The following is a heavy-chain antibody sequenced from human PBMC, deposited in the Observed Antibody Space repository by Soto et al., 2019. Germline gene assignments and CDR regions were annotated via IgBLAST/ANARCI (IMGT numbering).Heavy chain of an antibody. CDR1: GDSVNSGSYY. V-gene: IGHV4-61*01. CDR2: IYYSGST. Sequence: SETLSLTCTVSGDSVNSGSYYWTWIRQPPGKGLEWIAYIYYSGSTNSNPSLKSRVTMSVDTSKNQFSLKLSSVTAADTAVYYCARLRIYGDSPHYLDYWGQGTLVTVSS. D-gene: IGHD4-17*01. CDR3: ARLRIYGDSPHYLDY. J-gene: IGHJ4*02.